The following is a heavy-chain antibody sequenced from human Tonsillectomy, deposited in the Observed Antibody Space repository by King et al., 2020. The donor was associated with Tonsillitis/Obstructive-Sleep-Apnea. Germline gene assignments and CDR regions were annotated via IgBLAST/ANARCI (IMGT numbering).Heavy chain of an antibody. CDR3: ASPVNSSSWYNGY. CDR2: IKQDGGEK. Sequence: QLVQSGGGLVQPGGSLRLSCAASGFTFSGYWMSWVRQAPGKGLEWVANIKQDGGEKYYVDSVKGRFTISRDNAKNALYLQMNSLRDEDTAVYYCASPVNSSSWYNGYWGQGTLVTVSS. CDR1: GFTFSGYW. V-gene: IGHV3-7*02. D-gene: IGHD6-13*01. J-gene: IGHJ4*02.